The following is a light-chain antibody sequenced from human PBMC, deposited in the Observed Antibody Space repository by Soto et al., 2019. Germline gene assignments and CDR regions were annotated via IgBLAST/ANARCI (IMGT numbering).Light chain of an antibody. Sequence: DIQMTQSPSTLSASVGDRVTITCRASQSISNWLAWYQQKPGKAPKLLIYAASNVESGVPSRFSGSGSGTEFTLAISSLQPHDFATYYCQQYSTYPWTFGQGTKVEIK. V-gene: IGKV1-5*01. CDR1: QSISNW. CDR3: QQYSTYPWT. CDR2: AAS. J-gene: IGKJ1*01.